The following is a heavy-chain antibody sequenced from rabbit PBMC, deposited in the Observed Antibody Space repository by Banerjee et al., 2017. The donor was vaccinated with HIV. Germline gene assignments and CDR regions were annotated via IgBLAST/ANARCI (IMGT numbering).Heavy chain of an antibody. V-gene: IGHV1S45*01. Sequence: QQQLEESGGGLVKPEGSLTLSCTASGFSFSDKHVMCWVRQAPGKGLKWIACINTSSGNTVYASWAKGRFTISKTSSTTVTLQMTSLTVADTATYFCARDSAGREDFNLWGQGTLVTVS. CDR3: ARDSAGREDFNL. J-gene: IGHJ4*01. CDR1: GFSFSDKHV. CDR2: INTSSGNT. D-gene: IGHD4-2*01.